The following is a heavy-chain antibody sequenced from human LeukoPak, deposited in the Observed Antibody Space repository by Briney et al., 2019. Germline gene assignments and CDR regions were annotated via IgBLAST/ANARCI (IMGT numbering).Heavy chain of an antibody. CDR2: INHSGST. V-gene: IGHV4-34*01. D-gene: IGHD3-10*01. CDR1: GGSFSGYY. CDR3: ARVRGLNYYGSGSYYRSGYFDY. J-gene: IGHJ4*02. Sequence: SETLSLTCAVYGGSFSGYYWSWIRQPPGKGLEWIGEINHSGSTNYNPSLKSRVTISVDTSENQFSLKLSSVTAADTAVYYCARVRGLNYYGSGSYYRSGYFDYWGQGTLVTVSS.